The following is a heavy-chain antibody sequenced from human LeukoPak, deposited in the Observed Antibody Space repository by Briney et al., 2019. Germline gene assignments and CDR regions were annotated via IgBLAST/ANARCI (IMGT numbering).Heavy chain of an antibody. J-gene: IGHJ5*02. Sequence: RRASVKVSCKASRGTFSSYAISWVRQAPGQGLEWMGRIIPIFGTANYAQKFQGRVTITADESTSTAYMELSSLRSEDTAVYYCARDRPGRYCSTTSCYNASPFDPWGQGTLVTVSS. D-gene: IGHD2-2*02. CDR1: RGTFSSYA. CDR2: IIPIFGTA. V-gene: IGHV1-69*13. CDR3: ARDRPGRYCSTTSCYNASPFDP.